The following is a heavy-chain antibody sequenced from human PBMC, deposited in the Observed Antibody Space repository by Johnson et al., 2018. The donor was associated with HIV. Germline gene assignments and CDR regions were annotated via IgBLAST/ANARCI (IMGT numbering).Heavy chain of an antibody. V-gene: IGHV3-30*04. Sequence: QVQLVESGGGVVRPGGSLRLSCAASGFTFSSYAMHWVRQAPGKGLEWVAVISYDGSNKYYADSVKGRFTMSRDISKNTVHLQMNSLRVDDTALYYCAKEAPGRWDLPVWAAIDIWGHG. CDR2: ISYDGSNK. J-gene: IGHJ3*02. D-gene: IGHD3-16*01. CDR1: GFTFSSYA. CDR3: AKEAPGRWDLPVWAAIDI.